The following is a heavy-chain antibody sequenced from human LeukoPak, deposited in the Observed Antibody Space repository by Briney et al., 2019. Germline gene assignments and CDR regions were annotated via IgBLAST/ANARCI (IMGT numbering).Heavy chain of an antibody. V-gene: IGHV3-7*01. Sequence: GGSLRLSCAASGYTFSDYWMVWVRQAPGMGLEGVANIKQDGSEEYYVDSVKGRFTISRDNAKNSLYLEMSSLRAEDTAVYYCGRDRYYGGNSPRFDFWGQGTLVTVSS. CDR1: GYTFSDYW. CDR2: IKQDGSEE. CDR3: GRDRYYGGNSPRFDF. D-gene: IGHD2-21*01. J-gene: IGHJ4*02.